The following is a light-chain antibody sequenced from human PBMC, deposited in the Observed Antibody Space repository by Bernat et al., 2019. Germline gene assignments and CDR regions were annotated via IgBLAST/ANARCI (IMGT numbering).Light chain of an antibody. CDR3: SSYTSSNTLV. V-gene: IGLV2-14*03. J-gene: IGLJ1*01. CDR2: DVS. CDR1: SRAVGGHIY. Sequence: QPALTQPASVSGSPGQSITISCTGPSRAVGGHIYVSWYHKHPGKAPKLMIYDVSIRPSGVSSRFSGSKSGNTASLTISGLLAEDGADYYCSSYTSSNTLVFGTGTKVTVL.